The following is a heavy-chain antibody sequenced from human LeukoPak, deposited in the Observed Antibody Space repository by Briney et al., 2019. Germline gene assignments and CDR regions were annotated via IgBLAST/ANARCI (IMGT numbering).Heavy chain of an antibody. D-gene: IGHD4-17*01. CDR1: GFPFSSYA. CDR3: AKEVAYGDYILGWYFDL. J-gene: IGHJ2*01. Sequence: GGSLRLSCATSGFPFSSYAMSWVRQAPGKGLEWVSAISGSGGSTDYADSVKGRFTISRDNSKNTLYLQMNSLRAEDTAVYYCAKEVAYGDYILGWYFDLWGRGTLVTVSS. V-gene: IGHV3-23*01. CDR2: ISGSGGST.